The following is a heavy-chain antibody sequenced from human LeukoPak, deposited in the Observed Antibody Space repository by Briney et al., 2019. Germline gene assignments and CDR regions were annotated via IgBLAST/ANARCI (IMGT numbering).Heavy chain of an antibody. CDR2: IYYSGST. CDR1: GGSISSYY. CDR3: AGVQGEATTN. Sequence: SETLSLTCTVSGGSISSYYWSWIRQPPGKGLEWIGYIYYSGSTNYNPSLKSRVTISVDTSKNQFSLKLSSVTAADTAVYYCAGVQGEATTNGGQETRFTVPS. D-gene: IGHD1/OR15-1a*01. V-gene: IGHV4-59*01. J-gene: IGHJ4*02.